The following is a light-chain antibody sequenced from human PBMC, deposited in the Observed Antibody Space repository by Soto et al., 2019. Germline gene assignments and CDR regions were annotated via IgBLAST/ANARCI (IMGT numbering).Light chain of an antibody. CDR2: DVD. J-gene: IGLJ1*01. V-gene: IGLV2-11*01. Sequence: QSVLTQPRSVSGSPGQAVTISCTGTSSDVGFYYYVSWYQQRPGKAPKLMLYDVDKRPSGVPDRFSGSKSGNTASLTISGLQAEDEADYYCCSYAGSYIHYVFGTGTKVTVL. CDR3: CSYAGSYIHYV. CDR1: SSDVGFYYY.